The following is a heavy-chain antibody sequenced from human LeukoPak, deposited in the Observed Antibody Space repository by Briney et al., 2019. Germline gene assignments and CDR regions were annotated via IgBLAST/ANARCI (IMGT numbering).Heavy chain of an antibody. CDR2: IWNSGST. CDR3: ARDLKYNYYDSSGSWYFDL. V-gene: IGHV4-4*07. CDR1: GGSISSYY. Sequence: SETLSLTCTVSGGSISSYYWSWIRQPAGKGLEWIGRIWNSGSTNYNPSLKSRVTISVDKSKNQFSLKLSSVTAADTAVYYCARDLKYNYYDSSGSWYFDLWGRGTLVTVSS. D-gene: IGHD3-22*01. J-gene: IGHJ2*01.